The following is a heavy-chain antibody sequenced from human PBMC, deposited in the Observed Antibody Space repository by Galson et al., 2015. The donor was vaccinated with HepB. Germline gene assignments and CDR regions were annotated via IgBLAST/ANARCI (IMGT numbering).Heavy chain of an antibody. V-gene: IGHV3-21*01. J-gene: IGHJ6*02. Sequence: SLRLSCAASGFTFSSYSMNWVRQAPGKGLEWVSSISSSSSYIYYADSVKGRFTISRDNAKNSLYLQMNSLRAEDTAVYYCARSNDILTGAAYGMDVWGQGTTVTVSS. CDR3: ARSNDILTGAAYGMDV. CDR1: GFTFSSYS. D-gene: IGHD3-9*01. CDR2: ISSSSSYI.